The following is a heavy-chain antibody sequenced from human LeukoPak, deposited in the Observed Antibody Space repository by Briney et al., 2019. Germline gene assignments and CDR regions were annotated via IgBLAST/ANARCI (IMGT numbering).Heavy chain of an antibody. D-gene: IGHD2-15*01. V-gene: IGHV4-34*01. CDR1: GGSFSGYY. J-gene: IGHJ6*02. Sequence: SETLSLTCAVYGGSFSGYYWSCIRQPPGKGLEWIGEINHSGSTNYSPSLKSRVTISVDTSKSQLSLKLSSVTAADTAVYYCARRGSDLGYFYGMDVWGQGTTVTVSS. CDR3: ARRGSDLGYFYGMDV. CDR2: INHSGST.